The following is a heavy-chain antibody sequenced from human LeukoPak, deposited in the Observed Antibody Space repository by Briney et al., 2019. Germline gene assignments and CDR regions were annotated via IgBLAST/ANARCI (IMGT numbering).Heavy chain of an antibody. Sequence: SETLSLTCTVSGGSLSSGGYYWSWIRQPAGKGLEWIGRIYSGGSTNHNPSLKSRVTISVDMSKNQFSLKLSSVTAADTAVYYCACSSSWILKAWFDPWGQGTLVTVSS. CDR1: GGSLSSGGYY. CDR3: ACSSSWILKAWFDP. CDR2: IYSGGST. V-gene: IGHV4-61*02. D-gene: IGHD6-13*01. J-gene: IGHJ5*02.